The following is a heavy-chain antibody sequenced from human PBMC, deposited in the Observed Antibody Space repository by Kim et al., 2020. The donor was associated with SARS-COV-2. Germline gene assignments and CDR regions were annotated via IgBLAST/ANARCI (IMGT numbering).Heavy chain of an antibody. CDR3: AKDHTSGSWYGLDY. CDR2: ISYTGTA. V-gene: IGHV4-31*03. Sequence: SETLSLTCTVSGGSISSTNSWWSWIRQHPGKCLEWIGYISYTGTAYYNPSLKSRLIMSVDTSNNQFSLKLNSVTAADTAMYYCAKDHTSGSWYGLDYWGQGILVTVSS. J-gene: IGHJ4*02. CDR1: GGSISSTNSW. D-gene: IGHD6-13*01.